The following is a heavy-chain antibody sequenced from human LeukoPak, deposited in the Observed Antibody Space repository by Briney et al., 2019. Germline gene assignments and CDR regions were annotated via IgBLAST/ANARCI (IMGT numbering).Heavy chain of an antibody. J-gene: IGHJ4*02. V-gene: IGHV3-23*01. CDR3: AKTRDLIVVVPAAASFDY. Sequence: PGGSLRLSCAASGFTFSSYAMSWVRQAPGKGLEWVSAISGSGGSTYYADSVKGRFTISRDNSKNTLYLQMNSLRAEDTAVYYCAKTRDLIVVVPAAASFDYWGQGTLVTVSS. D-gene: IGHD2-2*01. CDR2: ISGSGGST. CDR1: GFTFSSYA.